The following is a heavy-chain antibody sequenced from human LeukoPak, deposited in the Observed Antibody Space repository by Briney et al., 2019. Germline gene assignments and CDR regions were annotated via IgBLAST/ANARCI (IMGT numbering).Heavy chain of an antibody. J-gene: IGHJ4*02. V-gene: IGHV3-7*01. CDR2: IKQDGSEK. CDR3: AREEYGDHMW. D-gene: IGHD4-17*01. CDR1: RFTFSSYW. Sequence: GGSLRLSCAASRFTFSSYWMSWVRQAPGKGLEWVANIKQDGSEKYYVDSVKGRFTISRDNANNSLYLQMNSLRAEDTAVYYCAREEYGDHMWWGQGTLVTVSS.